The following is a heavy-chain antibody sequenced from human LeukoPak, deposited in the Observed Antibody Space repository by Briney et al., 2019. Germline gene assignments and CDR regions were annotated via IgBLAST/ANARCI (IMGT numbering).Heavy chain of an antibody. CDR2: INPEGRDK. Sequence: GGSLRLSCVASGFTFSSHWMTWVRQAPGKGLEWVGNINPEGRDKLYVDSGEGRLPMSRHNARTSLYLQLGSLRAEDTAVYYCARLKGSTSVFDYWGQGTLVTV. CDR3: ARLKGSTSVFDY. J-gene: IGHJ4*02. V-gene: IGHV3-7*03. CDR1: GFTFSSHW. D-gene: IGHD2-2*01.